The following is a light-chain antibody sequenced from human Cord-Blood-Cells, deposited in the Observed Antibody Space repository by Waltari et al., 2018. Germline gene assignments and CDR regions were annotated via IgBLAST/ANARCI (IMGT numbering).Light chain of an antibody. V-gene: IGKV4-1*01. CDR3: QQYYSTPFT. J-gene: IGKJ3*01. CDR1: LSVLYSPNNQNY. Sequence: DIVMTQYPDPLAVSLVERATITCQSSLSVLYSPNNQNYLAWDQQKPGQPPKLLIYWASTRESGVPDRFSGSGSGTDFTLTISSLQAEDVAVYYCQQYYSTPFTFGPGTKVDIK. CDR2: WAS.